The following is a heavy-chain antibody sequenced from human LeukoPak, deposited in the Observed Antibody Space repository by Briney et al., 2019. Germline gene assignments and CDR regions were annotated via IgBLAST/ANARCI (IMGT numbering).Heavy chain of an antibody. Sequence: SETLSLTCTVSGGSISGYYWSWIQQPPGKGLEWIGYIYYSGSTNYNPSLKSRVTISVDTSKNQFSLKLSSVTAADTAVYYCARLCPATGGDAFDIWGQGTMVTVSS. CDR2: IYYSGST. V-gene: IGHV4-59*08. CDR1: GGSISGYY. CDR3: ARLCPATGGDAFDI. J-gene: IGHJ3*02. D-gene: IGHD3-10*01.